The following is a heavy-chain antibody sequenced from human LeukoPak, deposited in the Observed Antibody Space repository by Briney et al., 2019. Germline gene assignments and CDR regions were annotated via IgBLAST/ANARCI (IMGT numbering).Heavy chain of an antibody. D-gene: IGHD1-26*01. CDR1: GYSISSGYY. CDR3: ARVVLKVGATKVFDY. J-gene: IGHJ4*02. V-gene: IGHV4-38-2*02. CDR2: IYHSGST. Sequence: PSETLSLTCIVSGYSISSGYYWGWIRQPPGKGLEWIGSIYHSGSTYYNPSLKSRVTISVDTSKNQFSLKLSSVTAADTAVCYCARVVLKVGATKVFDYWGQGTLVTVSS.